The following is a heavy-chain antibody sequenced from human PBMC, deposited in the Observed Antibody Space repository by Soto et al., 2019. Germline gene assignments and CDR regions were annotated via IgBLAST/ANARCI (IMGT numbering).Heavy chain of an antibody. CDR1: GGTFSSYA. D-gene: IGHD2-2*01. CDR2: IIPIFGTA. J-gene: IGHJ6*02. V-gene: IGHV1-69*13. Sequence: GASVKVSCKASGGTFSSYAISWVRQAPGQGLEWMEGIIPIFGTANYAQKFQGRVTITADESTSTAYMELSSLRSEDTAVYYCATPDCSSTSCSSQVIDYYYYGMDVWGQGTTVTVSS. CDR3: ATPDCSSTSCSSQVIDYYYYGMDV.